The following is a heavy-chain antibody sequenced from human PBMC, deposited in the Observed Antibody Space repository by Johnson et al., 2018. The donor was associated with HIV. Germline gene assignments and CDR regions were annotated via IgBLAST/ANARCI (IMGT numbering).Heavy chain of an antibody. CDR3: ANLAGPTRRV. Sequence: VQLVESGGGLVQPGGSLRLSCAASGFTFSTYAMNWVRQAPGKGLEWVSTISGSGTTYYADSVKGRFTISRDNAKNSLYLQMNSLRAEDTALYYCANLAGPTRRVWGQGTMVIVSS. J-gene: IGHJ3*01. CDR2: ISGSGTT. CDR1: GFTFSTYA. D-gene: IGHD4-11*01. V-gene: IGHV3-23*04.